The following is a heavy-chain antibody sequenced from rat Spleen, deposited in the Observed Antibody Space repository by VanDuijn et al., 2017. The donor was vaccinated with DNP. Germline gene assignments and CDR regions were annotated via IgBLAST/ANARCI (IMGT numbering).Heavy chain of an antibody. CDR3: TRKYTTDYYWYFDF. CDR1: GFTFSNYG. J-gene: IGHJ1*01. V-gene: IGHV5-19*01. Sequence: EVQLVESGGGLVQPGRSLKLSCAASGFTFSNYGMHWIRQAPTKGLEWVASISPSGGSTYYSDSVRGRFSLSRDNAKSTLYLQMNSLGSEDTATYYCTRKYTTDYYWYFDFWGPGTMVTVSS. D-gene: IGHD1-6*01. CDR2: ISPSGGST.